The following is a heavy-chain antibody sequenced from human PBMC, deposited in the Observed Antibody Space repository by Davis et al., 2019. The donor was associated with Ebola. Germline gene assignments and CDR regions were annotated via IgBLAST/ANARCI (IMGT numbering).Heavy chain of an antibody. V-gene: IGHV1-8*02. CDR3: ARGRSITIFGVVIYWFDP. CDR2: MNPNSGNT. Sequence: AASVKVSCKASGGTFSSYAISWVRQATGQGLEWMGWMNPNSGNTGYAQKFQGRVTMTRNTSISTAYMELSSLRSEDTAVYYCARGRSITIFGVVIYWFDPWGQGTLVTVSS. CDR1: GGTFSSYA. J-gene: IGHJ5*02. D-gene: IGHD3-3*01.